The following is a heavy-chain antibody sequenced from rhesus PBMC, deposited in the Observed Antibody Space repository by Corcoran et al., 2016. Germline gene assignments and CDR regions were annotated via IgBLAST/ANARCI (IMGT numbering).Heavy chain of an antibody. V-gene: IGHV4S9*01. D-gene: IGHD6-25*01. CDR1: GGSISDYYY. J-gene: IGHJ4*01. CDR3: ARGSRMAAAGSAFDY. Sequence: QVQLQESGPGLVKPSETLSLTCAVSGGSISDYYYWNWIRQPPGKGLEWIGNIDGNRTSTTYTPSLMSRVTISRDASTNRFSRRLSSVTAADTAVYYCARGSRMAAAGSAFDYWGQGVLVTVSS. CDR2: IDGNRTST.